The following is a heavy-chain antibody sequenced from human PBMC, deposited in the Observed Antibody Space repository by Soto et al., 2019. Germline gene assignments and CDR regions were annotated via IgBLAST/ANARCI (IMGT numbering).Heavy chain of an antibody. D-gene: IGHD5-18*01. CDR1: GFSVTDAW. CDR2: IKSKFDGGST. J-gene: IGHJ6*02. CDR3: TILTTDTPMVTSYYYFAMDV. Sequence: DVQLLESGGGLVEPGGSLRLSCAVSGFSVTDAWMNWVRQVPGKGLAWVGRIKSKFDGGSTDYAAPVKGRFTISKDDSKNTLYLHMNSLKTEDTAVYYCTILTTDTPMVTSYYYFAMDVWGPGTTVSVSS. V-gene: IGHV3-15*07.